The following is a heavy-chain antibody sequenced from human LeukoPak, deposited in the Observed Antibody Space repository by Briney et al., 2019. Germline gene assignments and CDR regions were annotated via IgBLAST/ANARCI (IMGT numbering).Heavy chain of an antibody. J-gene: IGHJ6*04. CDR3: AELGITMIGGV. D-gene: IGHD3-10*02. Sequence: PGRSLRLSCEASGFTFSSYGMHWVRQAPGKGLEWVAVISYDGSNKYYADSVKGRFTISRDNSKNSLYLQMNSLRAEDTAVYYCAELGITMIGGVWGKGTTVTISS. V-gene: IGHV3-30*18. CDR1: GFTFSSYG. CDR2: ISYDGSNK.